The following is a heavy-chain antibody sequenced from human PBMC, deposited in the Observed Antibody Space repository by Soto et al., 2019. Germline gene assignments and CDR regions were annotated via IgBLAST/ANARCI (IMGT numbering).Heavy chain of an antibody. CDR3: ARAPGDYEYYYYYMDV. Sequence: PSETLSLTCTVSGGSISSYYWSWIRQPPGKGLEWIEYIYYSGSTNYNPSLKSRVTISVDTSKNQFSLKLSSVTAADTAVYYCARAPGDYEYYYYYMDVWGKGTTVTVSS. J-gene: IGHJ6*03. V-gene: IGHV4-59*01. CDR2: IYYSGST. D-gene: IGHD4-17*01. CDR1: GGSISSYY.